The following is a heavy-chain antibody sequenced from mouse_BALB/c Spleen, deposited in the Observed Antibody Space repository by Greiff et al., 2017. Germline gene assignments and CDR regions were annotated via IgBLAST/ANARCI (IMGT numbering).Heavy chain of an antibody. J-gene: IGHJ2*01. CDR2: IYPGSGNT. Sequence: QVQLQQSGAELARPGASVKLSCKASGYTFTDYYINWVKQRTGQGLEWIGEIYPGSGNTYYNEKFKGKATLTADKSSSTAYMQLSSLTSEDSAVYFCAYGKNFDDWGQGTTLTVSS. D-gene: IGHD2-1*01. CDR1: GYTFTDYY. V-gene: IGHV1-77*01. CDR3: AYGKNFDD.